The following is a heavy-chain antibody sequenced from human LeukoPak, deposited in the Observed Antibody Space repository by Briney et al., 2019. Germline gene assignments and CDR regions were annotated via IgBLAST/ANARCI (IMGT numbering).Heavy chain of an antibody. CDR1: GGSISSSSYY. CDR3: ARATAQLELEGYCDY. V-gene: IGHV4-39*07. CDR2: IYYSGST. Sequence: SETLSLTCTVSGGSISSSSYYWGWIRQPPGKGLEWIGSIYYSGSTYYNPSLKSRVTISVDTSKNQFSLKLSSVTAADTAVYYCARATAQLELEGYCDYWGQGTLVTVSS. D-gene: IGHD1-1*01. J-gene: IGHJ4*02.